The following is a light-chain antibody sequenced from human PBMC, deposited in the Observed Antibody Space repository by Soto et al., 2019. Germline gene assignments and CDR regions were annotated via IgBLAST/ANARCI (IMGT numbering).Light chain of an antibody. CDR2: DVS. Sequence: QSALTQPASVSGSPGQSITISGTGTSSDVGGYKYVSWYQHHPGKGPKLMLYDVSNRPSGVSNRFSGSKSGNTASLTISGLQADDEADYYCSSYTSSTTYVFGTGTKVTVL. CDR1: SSDVGGYKY. CDR3: SSYTSSTTYV. J-gene: IGLJ1*01. V-gene: IGLV2-14*01.